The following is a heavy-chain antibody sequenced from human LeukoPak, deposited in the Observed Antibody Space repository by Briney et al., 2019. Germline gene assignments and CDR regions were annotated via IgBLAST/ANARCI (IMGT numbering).Heavy chain of an antibody. CDR2: IYYSGST. CDR1: GGSNSSSSYY. J-gene: IGHJ4*02. Sequence: PSETLTLTYTAYGGSNSSSSYYWGWIRQPPGKGLEWIGSIYYSGSTYYNPSLKSRVTISVDTSKNQFSLKLSSVTAADTAVYYCARQDVVVVAATPDVFDYWGQGTLVTVSS. D-gene: IGHD2-15*01. V-gene: IGHV4-39*01. CDR3: ARQDVVVVAATPDVFDY.